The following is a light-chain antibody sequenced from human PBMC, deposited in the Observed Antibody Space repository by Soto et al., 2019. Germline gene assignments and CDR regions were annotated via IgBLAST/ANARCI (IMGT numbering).Light chain of an antibody. V-gene: IGKV2-28*01. CDR1: QRLLHSNGNIF. CDR2: LGF. J-gene: IGKJ2*01. Sequence: EIVMPQSPPSLTVTPGEPASISCSSSQRLLHSNGNIFLDWYLQKPGQSPQLLIYLGFTRATGVPDRVSGSGAGTDFTLKISRVEAEDAGVYYCMQALQTPYTFGQGTKLEIK. CDR3: MQALQTPYT.